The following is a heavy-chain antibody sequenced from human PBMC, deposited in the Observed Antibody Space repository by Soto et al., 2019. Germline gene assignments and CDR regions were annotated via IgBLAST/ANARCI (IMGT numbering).Heavy chain of an antibody. CDR2: INHSGST. D-gene: IGHD2-2*01. V-gene: IGHV4-34*01. CDR1: GGSFSGYY. J-gene: IGHJ6*03. Sequence: SETLSLTCAVYGGSFSGYYWSWIRQPPGKGLEWIGEINHSGSTNYNPSLKSRVTISVDTSKNQFSLKLSSVTAADTAVYYCARARVPAAMPAYYYYYMDVWGKGTTVT. CDR3: ARARVPAAMPAYYYYYMDV.